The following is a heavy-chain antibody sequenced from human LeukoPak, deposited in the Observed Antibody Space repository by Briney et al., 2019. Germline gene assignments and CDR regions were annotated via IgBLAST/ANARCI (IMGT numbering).Heavy chain of an antibody. CDR3: ARDWGSHSDY. J-gene: IGHJ4*02. D-gene: IGHD3-16*01. Sequence: GGSLRLSCAASGFTFSSYAMHWVRQAPGKGLEWVAVISYDGSNKYYADSVKGRFTISRDNSKNTLYLQMNSLRAEDTAVYYCARDWGSHSDYWGQGTLVTVSS. CDR2: ISYDGSNK. CDR1: GFTFSSYA. V-gene: IGHV3-30-3*01.